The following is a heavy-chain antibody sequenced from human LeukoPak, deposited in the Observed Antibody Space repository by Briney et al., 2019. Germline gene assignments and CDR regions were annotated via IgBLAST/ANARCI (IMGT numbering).Heavy chain of an antibody. J-gene: IGHJ6*03. CDR3: ATTYYYYYYMDV. CDR2: INHSGST. V-gene: IGHV4-34*01. Sequence: SETLSLTCAVYGGSFSGYYWSWIRQPPGKGLEWIGEINHSGSTNYNPSLKSRVTISVDTSKNQFSLKLSPVTAADTAVYYCATTYYYYYYMDVWGKGTTVTISS. CDR1: GGSFSGYY.